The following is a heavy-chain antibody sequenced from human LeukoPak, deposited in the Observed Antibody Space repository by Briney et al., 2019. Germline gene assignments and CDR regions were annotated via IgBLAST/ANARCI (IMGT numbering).Heavy chain of an antibody. CDR2: IKQDGSEQ. Sequence: PGGSLRLSCATSGSTFSSYWMSWVRQAPGKGLEWVANIKQDGSEQYYVDSVKGRVTISRDNAKNSLYLQMNSLRAEDTAVYFCARVIRSGSSVPPYYYYGMDVWGQGTTVTVSS. CDR3: ARVIRSGSSVPPYYYYGMDV. J-gene: IGHJ6*02. D-gene: IGHD6-13*01. CDR1: GSTFSSYW. V-gene: IGHV3-7*01.